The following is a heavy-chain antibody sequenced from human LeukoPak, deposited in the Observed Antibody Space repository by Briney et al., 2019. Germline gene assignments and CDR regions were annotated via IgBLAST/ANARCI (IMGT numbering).Heavy chain of an antibody. Sequence: PSETLSLTCTVSGDSISSYYWSWIRQPPGKGLERIGYIYYSGSTNYNPSLKSRVTISVDTSKNQFSLKLSSVTAADTAVYYCARHYSYSSGWYDYWGQGTLVTVSS. D-gene: IGHD6-19*01. CDR2: IYYSGST. J-gene: IGHJ4*02. V-gene: IGHV4-59*01. CDR3: ARHYSYSSGWYDY. CDR1: GDSISSYY.